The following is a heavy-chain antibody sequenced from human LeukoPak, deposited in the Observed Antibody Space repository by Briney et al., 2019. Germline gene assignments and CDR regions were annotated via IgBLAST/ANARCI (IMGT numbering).Heavy chain of an antibody. CDR2: IYYSGST. CDR3: ARTTEGGYSYGSFYYYYMDV. Sequence: SETLSLTCTVSGGSISSYYWSWIRQPPGKGLEWIGFIYYSGSTNYNPSLKSRVTISVHTSKNQFSLKLSSVTAADTAVYYCARTTEGGYSYGSFYYYYMDVWDKGATVTISS. V-gene: IGHV4-59*01. CDR1: GGSISSYY. J-gene: IGHJ6*03. D-gene: IGHD5-18*01.